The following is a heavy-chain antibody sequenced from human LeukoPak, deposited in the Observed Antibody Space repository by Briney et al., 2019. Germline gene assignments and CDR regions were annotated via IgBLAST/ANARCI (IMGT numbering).Heavy chain of an antibody. J-gene: IGHJ6*03. CDR3: ARGVYSVINVYYFYHMDV. CDR1: GYTFTSYY. D-gene: IGHD2-21*01. V-gene: IGHV1-46*01. CDR2: INPSGGST. Sequence: GASVKVSCKASGYTFTSYYIHWVRQAPGQGLEWLGIINPSGGSTTYARKFQGRVTMTRDMSTSTVYMELSSLRSEDTAVYYCARGVYSVINVYYFYHMDVWGRGTTVTVSS.